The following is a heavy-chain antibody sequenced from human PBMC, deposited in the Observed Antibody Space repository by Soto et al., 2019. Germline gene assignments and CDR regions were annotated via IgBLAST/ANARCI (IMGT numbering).Heavy chain of an antibody. Sequence: GGSLSLSCAASGFTFSNAWMSWVRQAPGKGLEWVGRIKSKTDGGTTDYAAPVKGRFTISRDDSKNTLYLQMNSLKTEDTAVYYCTTTIPRPRITIFGVVITPSWFDPWGQGTLVTVSS. V-gene: IGHV3-15*01. J-gene: IGHJ5*02. CDR3: TTTIPRPRITIFGVVITPSWFDP. CDR2: IKSKTDGGTT. D-gene: IGHD3-3*01. CDR1: GFTFSNAW.